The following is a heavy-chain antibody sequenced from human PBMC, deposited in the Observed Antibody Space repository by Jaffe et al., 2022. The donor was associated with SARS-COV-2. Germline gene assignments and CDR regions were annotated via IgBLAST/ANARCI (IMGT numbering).Heavy chain of an antibody. CDR3: AKDAGEYSSSGYYGMDV. Sequence: EVQLVESGGVVVQPGGSLRLSCAASGFTFDDYTMHWVRQAPGKGLEWVSLISWDGGSTYYADSVKGRFTISRDNSKNSLYLQMNSLRTEDTALYYCAKDAGEYSSSGYYGMDVWGQGTTVTVSS. D-gene: IGHD6-6*01. V-gene: IGHV3-43*01. CDR1: GFTFDDYT. CDR2: ISWDGGST. J-gene: IGHJ6*02.